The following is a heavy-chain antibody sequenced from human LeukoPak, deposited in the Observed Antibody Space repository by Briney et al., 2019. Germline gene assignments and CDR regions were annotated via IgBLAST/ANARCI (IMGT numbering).Heavy chain of an antibody. D-gene: IGHD3-10*01. J-gene: IGHJ4*02. CDR1: GGSISSYY. CDR3: ARRKVRGVLDY. Sequence: PSETLSLTCTVSGGSISSYYWSWIRQPPGKGLEWIGYIYYSGSTNYNPSLKSRVTISVDTSKNQFSLKLSSVTAADTAVYYCARRKVRGVLDYWGQGTLVTVSS. CDR2: IYYSGST. V-gene: IGHV4-59*08.